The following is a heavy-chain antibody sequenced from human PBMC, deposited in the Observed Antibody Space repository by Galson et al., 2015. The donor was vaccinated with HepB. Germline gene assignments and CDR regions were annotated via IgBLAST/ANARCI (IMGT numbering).Heavy chain of an antibody. Sequence: QSGAEVKKPGESLKISCKASGGTFSSYTISWVRQAPGQGLEWMGRIIPILGIANYAQKFQGRVTITADKSTSTAYMELSSLRSEDTAVYYCAREMSFGDAFDIWGQGTMVTVSS. J-gene: IGHJ3*02. D-gene: IGHD3-16*01. V-gene: IGHV1-69*04. CDR2: IIPILGIA. CDR3: AREMSFGDAFDI. CDR1: GGTFSSYT.